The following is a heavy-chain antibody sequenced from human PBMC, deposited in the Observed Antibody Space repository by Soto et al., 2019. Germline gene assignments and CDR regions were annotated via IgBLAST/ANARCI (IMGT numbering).Heavy chain of an antibody. CDR2: ISSSGSTI. D-gene: IGHD4-17*01. Sequence: QVQLVESGGGLVKPGGSLRLSCAASGFTFSDYYMSWIRQAPGKGLEWVSYISSSGSTIYYADSVKGRFTISRDNAKNSPYQQMNNLKAEDTAVYYCAATTDYGDVGYFDLWGRGTLVTVSS. V-gene: IGHV3-11*01. CDR3: AATTDYGDVGYFDL. CDR1: GFTFSDYY. J-gene: IGHJ2*01.